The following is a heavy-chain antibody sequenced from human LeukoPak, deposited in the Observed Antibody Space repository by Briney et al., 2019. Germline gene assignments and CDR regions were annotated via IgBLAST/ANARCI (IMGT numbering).Heavy chain of an antibody. V-gene: IGHV3-30*02. CDR2: IRYDGSNK. CDR1: GFTFSSYG. D-gene: IGHD2-15*01. CDR3: AAELGYCSGGSCYGETRKNYYYGMDV. J-gene: IGHJ6*02. Sequence: GGSLRLSCAASGFTFSSYGMHWVRQAPGKGLEWVAFIRYDGSNKYYADSVKGRFTISRDNSKNTLYLQMNSLRAEDTAVYYCAAELGYCSGGSCYGETRKNYYYGMDVWGQGTTVTVSS.